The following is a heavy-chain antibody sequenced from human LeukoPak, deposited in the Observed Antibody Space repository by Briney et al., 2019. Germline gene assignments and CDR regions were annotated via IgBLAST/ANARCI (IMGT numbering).Heavy chain of an antibody. CDR1: GGSISSGGYY. CDR2: IYYSGST. CDR3: ARPSLDYGGIDAFDF. D-gene: IGHD4-23*01. Sequence: SQTLSLTCTVSGGSISSGGYYWSWIRQHPGKGLEWIGYIYYSGSTYYNPSLKSRVTISVDTSKNQFSLKLSSVTAADPAVYYCARPSLDYGGIDAFDFWGQGTLVTVS. J-gene: IGHJ3*01. V-gene: IGHV4-31*03.